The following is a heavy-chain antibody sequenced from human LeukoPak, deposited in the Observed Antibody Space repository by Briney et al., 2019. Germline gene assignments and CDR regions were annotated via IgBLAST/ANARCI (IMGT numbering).Heavy chain of an antibody. Sequence: GASVTVSCKASGYTFTSYGISWVRQAPGQGLEWMGWISAYNGNTNYAQKLQGRVTMTTDTSTSTVYMELSSLRSEDTAVYFCARVSQDSRGYKHVFDYWGQGTLVTVSS. J-gene: IGHJ4*02. CDR1: GYTFTSYG. D-gene: IGHD3-22*01. CDR2: ISAYNGNT. CDR3: ARVSQDSRGYKHVFDY. V-gene: IGHV1-18*01.